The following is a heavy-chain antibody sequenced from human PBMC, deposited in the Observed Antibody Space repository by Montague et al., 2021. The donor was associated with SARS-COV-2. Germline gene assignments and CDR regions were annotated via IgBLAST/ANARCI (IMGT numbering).Heavy chain of an antibody. CDR2: IYYTGST. CDR3: ARGVASSEGNWFDP. CDR1: GVSISSYY. Sequence: SETLSLTCTVSGVSISSYYWFWIRQPPGTGLEWIGYIYYTGSTNYNPSLKSRVTISVDTSKHQFSLKLSSVTAADTAVYYCARGVASSEGNWFDPWGQGTLVTVSS. J-gene: IGHJ5*02. D-gene: IGHD6-13*01. V-gene: IGHV4-59*01.